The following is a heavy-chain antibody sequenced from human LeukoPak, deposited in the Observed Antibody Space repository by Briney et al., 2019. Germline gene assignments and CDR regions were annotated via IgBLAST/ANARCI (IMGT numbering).Heavy chain of an antibody. V-gene: IGHV3-23*01. CDR1: GFTFSSYA. CDR3: AKQKGYCSGGSCYYSDY. D-gene: IGHD2-15*01. J-gene: IGHJ4*02. Sequence: GGSLRLSCAASGFTFSSYAMHWVRQAPGKGLEWVSTLSGSGASTSYADSVKGRFTISRDNSKNTLYLQMNSLRAEDTARYYCAKQKGYCSGGSCYYSDYWGQGTLVTVSS. CDR2: LSGSGAST.